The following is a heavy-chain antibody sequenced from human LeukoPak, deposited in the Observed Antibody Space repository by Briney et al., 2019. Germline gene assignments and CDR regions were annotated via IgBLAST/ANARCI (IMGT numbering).Heavy chain of an antibody. D-gene: IGHD3-10*01. Sequence: GGSLRLSCAASGFTFSRYGMHWVRQAPGKGLEWVAVVSFEGSNKYYADSVKGRFTISRDNSKNSLSLQMNSLRAEDTAVYYCAKDMGYYYGSGSYPPENDYWGQGTLVTVSS. CDR1: GFTFSRYG. CDR2: VSFEGSNK. V-gene: IGHV3-30*18. CDR3: AKDMGYYYGSGSYPPENDY. J-gene: IGHJ4*02.